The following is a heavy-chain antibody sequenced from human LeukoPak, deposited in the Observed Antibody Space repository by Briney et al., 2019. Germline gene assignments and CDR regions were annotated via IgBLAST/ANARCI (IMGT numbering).Heavy chain of an antibody. D-gene: IGHD3-22*01. CDR2: ISSSSSTI. Sequence: GGSLRLSCAASGFTFSTHSMNWVRQAPGKGLEWVSYISSSSSTIYYADSVKGRFTISRDNAKNSLYLQMNSLRAEDTAVYYCARGSTYYDSSGQVPFDYWGQGTLVTVSS. V-gene: IGHV3-48*01. J-gene: IGHJ4*02. CDR1: GFTFSTHS. CDR3: ARGSTYYDSSGQVPFDY.